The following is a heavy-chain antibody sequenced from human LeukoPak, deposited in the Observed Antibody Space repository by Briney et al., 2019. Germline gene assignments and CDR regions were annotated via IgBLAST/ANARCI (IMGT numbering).Heavy chain of an antibody. CDR3: ARERSDFWSGYSKGYFDY. D-gene: IGHD3-3*01. CDR2: IGSSVSTR. V-gene: IGHV3-48*01. CDR1: GFTFSSYS. Sequence: GGSLRLSCAVSGFTFSSYSMNWVRRAPGKGLDWVSYIGSSVSTRYYAASVKGRFTISRDNGKHSLYLQMNSLRAEDTAVYYCARERSDFWSGYSKGYFDYWGQGTLVTVSS. J-gene: IGHJ4*02.